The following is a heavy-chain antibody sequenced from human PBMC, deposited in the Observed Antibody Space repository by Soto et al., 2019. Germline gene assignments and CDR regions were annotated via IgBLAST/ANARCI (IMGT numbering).Heavy chain of an antibody. Sequence: QVQLQESGPGLVKPSQTLSLTCTVSGGSISSGDYYWSWIRQPPGKGLEWIGYIYYSGSTYYNPSLKSRVTLSVDTSKDPFSLKVSSVTAADTAVYYCARVGGFGATTIDYWGQGTLVTVSS. CDR3: ARVGGFGATTIDY. J-gene: IGHJ4*02. V-gene: IGHV4-30-4*01. CDR2: IYYSGST. D-gene: IGHD3-10*01. CDR1: GGSISSGDYY.